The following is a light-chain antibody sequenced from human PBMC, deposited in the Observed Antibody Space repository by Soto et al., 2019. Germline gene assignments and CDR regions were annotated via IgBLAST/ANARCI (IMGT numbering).Light chain of an antibody. CDR1: QDINNY. CDR3: QTYNSAPLT. Sequence: DIQVTHSPSSLSASVGDRVTITCRASQDINNYLAWYQQKPGKVPKLLIYGASTLHSGVPSRFSGSGSGTDFTLTISRMQPGDVANYYCQTYNSAPLTFGGGTKVDIK. V-gene: IGKV1-27*01. CDR2: GAS. J-gene: IGKJ4*01.